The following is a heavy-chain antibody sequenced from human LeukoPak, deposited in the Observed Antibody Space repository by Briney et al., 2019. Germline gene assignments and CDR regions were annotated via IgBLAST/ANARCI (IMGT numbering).Heavy chain of an antibody. CDR2: INPSGGST. Sequence: ASVKVSCKASGYTFTSYYMHWVRQAPGQGLEWMGIINPSGGSTSYAQKFQGRVTMTRDTSTSTVYMELSSLRSEDTAVYYCASLVKSHTDDWLDWGQGTLVTVSS. CDR1: GYTFTSYY. J-gene: IGHJ4*02. D-gene: IGHD6-19*01. V-gene: IGHV1-46*01. CDR3: ASLVKSHTDDWLD.